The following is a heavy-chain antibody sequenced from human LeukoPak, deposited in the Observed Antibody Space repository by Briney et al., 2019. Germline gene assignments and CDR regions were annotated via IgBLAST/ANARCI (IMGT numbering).Heavy chain of an antibody. V-gene: IGHV3-21*01. D-gene: IGHD3-22*01. J-gene: IGHJ4*02. CDR3: ARAWTMIPDY. Sequence: GGSLRLSCAASGFTFSSYSMNWVRQAPGKGLEWVSSISSSSSYIYYADSVKGRFTIPRDNAKNSLYLQMNSLRAEDTAVYYCARAWTMIPDYWGQGTLVTVSS. CDR2: ISSSSSYI. CDR1: GFTFSSYS.